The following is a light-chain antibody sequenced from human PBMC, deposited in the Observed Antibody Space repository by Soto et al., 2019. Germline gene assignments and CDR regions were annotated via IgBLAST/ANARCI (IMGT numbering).Light chain of an antibody. J-gene: IGLJ1*01. CDR1: SEDIGTYEH. Sequence: QAVLTHPASVSRSPGQTITVSSAACSEDIGTYEHISWHKHHTGQAPTLIIFGLYDRPSAISDRFPGSKSGNTASLTIFGLQVEDEALYYCSSYTTASTPTWVFGPGTKVNV. CDR2: GLY. V-gene: IGLV2-14*01. CDR3: SSYTTASTPTWV.